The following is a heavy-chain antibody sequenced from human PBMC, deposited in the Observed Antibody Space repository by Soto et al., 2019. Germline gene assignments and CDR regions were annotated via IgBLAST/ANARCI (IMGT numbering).Heavy chain of an antibody. CDR3: AREKEDDSGDYNAFDI. V-gene: IGHV4-31*03. CDR1: GDSINNGDCY. Sequence: SETLSLTCTVSGDSINNGDCYWSWLRQLPGKGLEWIGYIYYSGTKYYNPSLKSRVSMSVDTSKNQFSLNLTSVTAADTAVYYSAREKEDDSGDYNAFDIWGQGTVVTVSS. J-gene: IGHJ3*02. D-gene: IGHD4-17*01. CDR2: IYYSGTK.